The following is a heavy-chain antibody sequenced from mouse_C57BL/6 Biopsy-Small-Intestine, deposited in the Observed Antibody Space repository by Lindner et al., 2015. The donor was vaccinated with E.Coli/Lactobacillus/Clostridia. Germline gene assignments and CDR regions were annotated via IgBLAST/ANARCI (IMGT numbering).Heavy chain of an antibody. J-gene: IGHJ3*01. CDR3: ARWKELRGGGSYFAY. D-gene: IGHD2-4*01. Sequence: VQLQEYGPELVKPGASVKISCKASGYTFTDYNMDWVKQSHGESLEWIGYIYPNNGGTGYNQKFKTKATLTVDKSSSTAYTEFHSLTSEDSAVYYCARWKELRGGGSYFAYWGQGTLVTVSA. CDR2: IYPNNGGT. V-gene: IGHV1-34*02. CDR1: GYTFTDYN.